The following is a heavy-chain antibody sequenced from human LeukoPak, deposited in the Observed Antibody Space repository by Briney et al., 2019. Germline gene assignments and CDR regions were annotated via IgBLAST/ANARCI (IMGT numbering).Heavy chain of an antibody. D-gene: IGHD6-13*01. J-gene: IGHJ4*02. CDR1: GFTFTSYG. V-gene: IGHV3-33*01. CDR3: ARDPIAAVRFDY. CDR2: IWCDGSNK. Sequence: PGGSLRLSCAASGFTFTSYGMHWVRQAPGKGLEWVAVIWCDGSNKYYADSVKGRFTISRDNSKNTLYLQMNSLRAEDTAVYYCARDPIAAVRFDYWGQGTLVTVSS.